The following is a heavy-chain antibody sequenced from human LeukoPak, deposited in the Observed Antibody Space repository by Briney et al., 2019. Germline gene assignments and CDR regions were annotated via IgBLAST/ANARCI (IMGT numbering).Heavy chain of an antibody. V-gene: IGHV3-30*04. Sequence: GRSLRLSCAASGFTFSSYAMHWVRQAPGKGLEWVAVISYDGSNKYYDGYVKGRFTLSRDNSKNTVYLQMNSLRAEDPAVYYCAKGGYYGSGSYGSYGMDVWGQGTTVTASS. CDR3: AKGGYYGSGSYGSYGMDV. CDR1: GFTFSSYA. CDR2: ISYDGSNK. J-gene: IGHJ6*02. D-gene: IGHD3-10*01.